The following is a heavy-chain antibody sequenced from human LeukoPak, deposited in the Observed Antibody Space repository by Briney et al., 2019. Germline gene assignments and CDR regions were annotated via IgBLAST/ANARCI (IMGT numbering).Heavy chain of an antibody. Sequence: GEALKISCKGPGYSFTSYLIALVRQIPRKGMELRGIIYSGDSDNRYSTSFQAPVAISSPKSISTAYPQWSSLKASDTAMYYCARRLPRVYSGYDPYYFDYWGQGTLVTVSA. D-gene: IGHD5-12*01. CDR3: ARRLPRVYSGYDPYYFDY. V-gene: IGHV5-51*01. CDR1: GYSFTSYL. CDR2: IYSGDSDN. J-gene: IGHJ4*02.